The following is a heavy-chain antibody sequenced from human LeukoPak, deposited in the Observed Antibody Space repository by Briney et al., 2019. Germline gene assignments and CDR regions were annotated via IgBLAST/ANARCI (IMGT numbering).Heavy chain of an antibody. J-gene: IGHJ4*02. CDR1: GFTFSSYT. CDR2: ISSSSSTI. Sequence: GGSLRLSCAASGFTFSSYTMSWVRQAPGKGLEWVSYISSSSSTIYYADSVQGRFIISRDNAKNSLYLQMNSLKTEDTAVYYCTTHVYYYASGGFFYSDYWGRGTLVTVSS. V-gene: IGHV3-48*01. CDR3: TTHVYYYASGGFFYSDY. D-gene: IGHD3-22*01.